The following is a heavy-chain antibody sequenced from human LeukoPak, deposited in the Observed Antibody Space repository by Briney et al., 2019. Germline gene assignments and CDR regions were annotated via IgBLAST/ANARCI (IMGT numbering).Heavy chain of an antibody. J-gene: IGHJ4*02. V-gene: IGHV1-2*02. D-gene: IGHD3-22*01. CDR3: ARDYLTGSRYYDSSGYYGYYFDY. Sequence: GASVKVSCKASGYTFTGYYIYWVRQAPGQGLEWMGWISPNSGGTNYAQKFQGRVTMTRDMSTSTVYMELSSLRSEDTAVYYCARDYLTGSRYYDSSGYYGYYFDYWGQGTLVTVSS. CDR2: ISPNSGGT. CDR1: GYTFTGYY.